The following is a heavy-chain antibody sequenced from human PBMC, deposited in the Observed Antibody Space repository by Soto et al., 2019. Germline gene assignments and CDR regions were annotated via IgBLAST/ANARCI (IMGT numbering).Heavy chain of an antibody. CDR3: ATWPYCSSTSCSPRTKNWFDP. CDR1: GYTLTELS. V-gene: IGHV1-24*01. Sequence: ASVKVSCKVSGYTLTELSMHWVRQAPRKGLEWMGGFDPEDGETIYAQKFQGRVTMTEDTSTDTAYMELSSLRSEDTAVYYCATWPYCSSTSCSPRTKNWFDPWGQGTLVTVSS. J-gene: IGHJ5*02. CDR2: FDPEDGET. D-gene: IGHD2-2*01.